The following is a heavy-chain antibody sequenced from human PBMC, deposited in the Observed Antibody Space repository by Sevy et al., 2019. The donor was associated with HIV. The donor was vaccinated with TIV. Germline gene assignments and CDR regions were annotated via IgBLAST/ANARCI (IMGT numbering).Heavy chain of an antibody. J-gene: IGHJ3*02. CDR3: AKALLGGGGKVGASDI. D-gene: IGHD3-10*01. CDR1: GFTFSSYA. CDR2: ISGGGGGT. V-gene: IGHV3-23*01. Sequence: GGSLRLSCAASGFTFSSYAMSWVRQAPGKGLEWVSTISGGGGGTYYADSVKGRFTISRDNSKNTLYLQRNSRRAEGTAVYYCAKALLGGGGKVGASDIWGQGTMVTVSS.